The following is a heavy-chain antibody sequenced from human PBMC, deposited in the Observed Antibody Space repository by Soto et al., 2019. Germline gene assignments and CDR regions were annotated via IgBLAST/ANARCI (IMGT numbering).Heavy chain of an antibody. CDR2: IYHSGMT. CDR1: GSSISTGGYY. CDR3: ATVRWELHDAFDI. D-gene: IGHD1-26*01. Sequence: QVQLQESGPGLVKSSQTLSLTCTVSGSSISTGGYYWSWIRQRPGRGLEWIGYIYHSGMTFSNPSLQSRVAISIDTSQNQFSLKLSSVTAADTAVYYCATVRWELHDAFDIWGHGTMVSVSS. J-gene: IGHJ3*02. V-gene: IGHV4-31*03.